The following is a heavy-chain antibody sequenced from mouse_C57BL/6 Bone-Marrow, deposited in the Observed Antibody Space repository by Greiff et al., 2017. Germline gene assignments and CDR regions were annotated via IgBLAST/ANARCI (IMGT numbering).Heavy chain of an antibody. CDR3: ARSFKLGFDY. V-gene: IGHV1-64*01. J-gene: IGHJ2*01. CDR2: IHPNSGST. D-gene: IGHD4-1*01. CDR1: GYTFTSYW. Sequence: VQLQQSGAELVKPGASVKLSCKASGYTFTSYWMHWVKQRPGQGLEWIGMIHPNSGSTNYNEKFKSKATLTVDKSSSTAYMQLSRLTSEDSAVYYCARSFKLGFDYWGQGTTLTVSS.